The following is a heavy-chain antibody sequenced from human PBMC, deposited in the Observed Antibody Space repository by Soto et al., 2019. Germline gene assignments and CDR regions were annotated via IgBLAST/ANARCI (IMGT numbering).Heavy chain of an antibody. CDR1: GGSINSGGYY. J-gene: IGHJ4*02. Sequence: QVQLRESGPGLVKPSQTLSLTCTVSGGSINSGGYYWNLIRQHPGKVLEWIGYMYYSGSTYYNPFLRSRVIISADTSENHFSLKLSSVTAADTAVYFCARGYRQSGYSSSWVFDYWGQGTLVNVSS. CDR3: ARGYRQSGYSSSWVFDY. V-gene: IGHV4-31*03. CDR2: MYYSGST. D-gene: IGHD6-13*01.